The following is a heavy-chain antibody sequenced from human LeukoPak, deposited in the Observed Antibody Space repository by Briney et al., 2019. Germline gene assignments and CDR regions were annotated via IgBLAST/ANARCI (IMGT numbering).Heavy chain of an antibody. Sequence: GGSLRLSCAASGLTFSSYAMIWVRQAPGKRLEWVSAISGSGGSTYYADSVKGRFTISRDNSKNTLYLQMNSLRAEDTAVYYCANAEYYDFWSGLDAFDIWGQGTMVTVSS. J-gene: IGHJ3*02. CDR3: ANAEYYDFWSGLDAFDI. CDR1: GLTFSSYA. CDR2: ISGSGGST. D-gene: IGHD3-3*01. V-gene: IGHV3-23*01.